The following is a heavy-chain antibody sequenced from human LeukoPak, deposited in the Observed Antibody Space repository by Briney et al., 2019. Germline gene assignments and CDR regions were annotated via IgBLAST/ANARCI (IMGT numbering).Heavy chain of an antibody. CDR2: IKQDGTEK. Sequence: LPGGSLRLSCSASGFKFSTYWMSWVRQAPGKGLEWVAIIKQDGTEKYYVDSVKGRFTISRDNAKNSLFLQMNSLRVEDTAVYYCAKDHDTGSDEGVVVITPLGYWGQGTLVTVSS. CDR3: AKDHDTGSDEGVVVITPLGY. J-gene: IGHJ4*02. D-gene: IGHD3-22*01. CDR1: GFKFSTYW. V-gene: IGHV3-7*01.